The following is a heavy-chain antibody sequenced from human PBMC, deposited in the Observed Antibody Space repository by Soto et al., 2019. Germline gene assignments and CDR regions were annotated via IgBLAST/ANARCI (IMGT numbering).Heavy chain of an antibody. Sequence: GGSLRLSCAASGFTFSSYGMHWVRQAPGKGLEWVAVISYDGSNKYYADSVKGRFTISRDNSKNTLYLQMNSLRAEDTAVYYCAKTLRRLTLVAATPSLDYWGQGTLVTVSS. V-gene: IGHV3-30*18. CDR2: ISYDGSNK. D-gene: IGHD2-15*01. J-gene: IGHJ4*02. CDR3: AKTLRRLTLVAATPSLDY. CDR1: GFTFSSYG.